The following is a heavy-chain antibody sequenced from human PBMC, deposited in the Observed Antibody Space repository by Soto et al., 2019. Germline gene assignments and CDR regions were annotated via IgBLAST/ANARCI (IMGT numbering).Heavy chain of an antibody. CDR3: ARGLAYCGGDCPTGVDYYYYYGMDV. CDR1: GGSISSYY. J-gene: IGHJ6*02. D-gene: IGHD2-21*02. Sequence: SETLSLTCTVSGGSISSYYWSWIRQPPGKGLEWIGYIYYSGSTNYNPSLKSRVTISVDTSKNQFSLKLSSVTAADTAVYYCARGLAYCGGDCPTGVDYYYYYGMDVWGQGTTVTVSS. V-gene: IGHV4-59*01. CDR2: IYYSGST.